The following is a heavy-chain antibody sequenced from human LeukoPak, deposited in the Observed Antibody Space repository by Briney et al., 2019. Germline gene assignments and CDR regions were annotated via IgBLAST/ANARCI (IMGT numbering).Heavy chain of an antibody. D-gene: IGHD2-15*01. CDR1: GFTVSSNY. J-gene: IGHJ4*02. CDR2: ISGSGGST. Sequence: PGGSLRLSCAASGFTVSSNYMRWVCQAPGKGLEWVSAISGSGGSTYYADSVKGRFTISRDNSKNTLYLQMNSLRAEDTAVYYCAKDKVAEYYFDYWGQGTLVTVSS. V-gene: IGHV3-23*01. CDR3: AKDKVAEYYFDY.